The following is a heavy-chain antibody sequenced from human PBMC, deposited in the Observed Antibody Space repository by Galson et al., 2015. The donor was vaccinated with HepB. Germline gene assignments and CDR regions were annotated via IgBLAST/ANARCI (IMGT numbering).Heavy chain of an antibody. V-gene: IGHV1-2*06. J-gene: IGHJ6*02. CDR2: INPNSGGT. Sequence: SVKVSCKASGYTFTGYHMHWVRQAPGQGLEWMGRINPNSGGTNYAQKFQGRVTMTRDTSISTAYMELSRLRSDDTAVYYCAVGYYSGYAKYYYYGMDVWGQGTTVTVSS. D-gene: IGHD5-12*01. CDR1: GYTFTGYH. CDR3: AVGYYSGYAKYYYYGMDV.